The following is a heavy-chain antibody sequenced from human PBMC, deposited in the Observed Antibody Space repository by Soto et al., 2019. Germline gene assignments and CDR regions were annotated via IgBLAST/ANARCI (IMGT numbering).Heavy chain of an antibody. Sequence: EVQLVESGGGLVKPGGSLRLSCAASGFTFSKAWMSWVRQAPGKGLEWVGRVQSSADGGTTDYAAPVKGRVTIARDDSKNTVSLQMNSLKTEDTVVYYCTTGGTYCGGANCYALWYLDRWGRGTLVTVSS. CDR1: GFTFSKAW. J-gene: IGHJ2*01. V-gene: IGHV3-15*01. CDR3: TTGGTYCGGANCYALWYLDR. D-gene: IGHD2-15*01. CDR2: VQSSADGGTT.